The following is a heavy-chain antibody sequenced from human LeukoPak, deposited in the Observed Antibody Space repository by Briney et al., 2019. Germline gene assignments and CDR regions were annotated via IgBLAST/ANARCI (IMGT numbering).Heavy chain of an antibody. CDR2: ISSSSSYI. Sequence: KPGGSLRLSCAASAFTFSSYSMNWVRQAPGKGLEWVSSISSSSSYIYYADSVKGRFTISRDNSKNTLYLQMNSLRAEDTAVYYCAGAMGGTYYYDSTWFDPWGQGTLVTVSS. J-gene: IGHJ5*02. V-gene: IGHV3-21*04. CDR3: AGAMGGTYYYDSTWFDP. D-gene: IGHD3-22*01. CDR1: AFTFSSYS.